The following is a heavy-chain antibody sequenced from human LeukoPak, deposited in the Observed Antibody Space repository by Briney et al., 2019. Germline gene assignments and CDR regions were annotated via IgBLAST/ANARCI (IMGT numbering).Heavy chain of an antibody. CDR1: GFTISNDW. Sequence: GGSLRLSCAASGFTISNDWMHWVRQAPGKGLVWVSRINSDGSSTRYADSVKGRFTISRDNAKNTLYLQMNSLRAEDTAVYYCARGSYSSGWDPWGQGTLVTVSS. V-gene: IGHV3-74*01. J-gene: IGHJ5*02. CDR2: INSDGSST. D-gene: IGHD6-19*01. CDR3: ARGSYSSGWDP.